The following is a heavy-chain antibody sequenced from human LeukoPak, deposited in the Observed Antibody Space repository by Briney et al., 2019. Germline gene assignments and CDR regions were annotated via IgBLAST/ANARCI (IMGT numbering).Heavy chain of an antibody. CDR3: ARDCSGSPELGLGFDP. Sequence: SETLSLTCAVYDDSLSGYYWSWVRQPPGKGLECVGEINHIGITNYNPSFKCRVTFSGDTPKKQLYLKMNYMTAADTAVYYCARDCSGSPELGLGFDPWGQGTLVTVSS. V-gene: IGHV4-34*01. CDR1: DDSLSGYY. D-gene: IGHD3-10*02. CDR2: INHIGIT. J-gene: IGHJ5*02.